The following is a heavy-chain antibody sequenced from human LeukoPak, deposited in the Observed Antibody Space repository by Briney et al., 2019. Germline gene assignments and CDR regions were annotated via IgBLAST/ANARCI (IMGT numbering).Heavy chain of an antibody. CDR2: IWYDGSNK. V-gene: IGHV3-33*01. J-gene: IGHJ6*02. CDR1: GFTFSSYG. D-gene: IGHD6-19*01. CDR3: ARDMYSSGSSYGMDV. Sequence: GGSLRLSCAASGFTFSSYGMHWVRQAPGKGLEWVPVIWYDGSNKYYADSVKGRFTISRDNSKNTLYLQMNSLRAEDTAVYYCARDMYSSGSSYGMDVWGQGTTVTVSS.